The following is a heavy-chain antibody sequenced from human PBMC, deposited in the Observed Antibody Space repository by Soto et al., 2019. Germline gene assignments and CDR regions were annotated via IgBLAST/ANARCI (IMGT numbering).Heavy chain of an antibody. V-gene: IGHV4-59*01. CDR3: ARGGRSSGMDV. J-gene: IGHJ6*02. CDR2: IYNTGST. D-gene: IGHD2-15*01. CDR1: GTSISRAY. Sequence: QVQLQQSGPGPVKPSETLSLSCTVSGTSISRAYWSWIRQPPGKGLEWIGYIYNTGSTRYNPSLESRVTMSLDTSKNQFSLILTSVTAADTAVYYCARGGRSSGMDVWGQGPTITVSS.